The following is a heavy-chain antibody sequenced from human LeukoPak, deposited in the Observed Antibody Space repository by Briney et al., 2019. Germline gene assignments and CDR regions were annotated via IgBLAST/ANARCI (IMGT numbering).Heavy chain of an antibody. V-gene: IGHV4-61*01. J-gene: IGHJ4*02. CDR2: IYYSGST. Sequence: SETLSLTCTVSGGSVSSGSYYWSWIRQPPGKGLEWIGYIYYSGSTNYNPSLKSRVTISVDTSKNQLSLKLSSVTAADTAVYYCARALYSGSYFDYWGQGTLVTVSS. CDR3: ARALYSGSYFDY. D-gene: IGHD6-6*01. CDR1: GGSVSSGSYY.